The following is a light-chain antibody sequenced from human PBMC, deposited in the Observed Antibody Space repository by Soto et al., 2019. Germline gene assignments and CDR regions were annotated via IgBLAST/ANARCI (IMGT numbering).Light chain of an antibody. Sequence: IVMTQSPATLSVSPGEGVTLSCRASENVGTNLAWYQQKPGQAPRLLIYGSSTRATGILATFSGGGSGTEFTLTISSLQSEESAIYYCQQYNNWGLSFGGGTKV. CDR2: GSS. V-gene: IGKV3D-15*01. CDR3: QQYNNWGLS. J-gene: IGKJ4*01. CDR1: ENVGTN.